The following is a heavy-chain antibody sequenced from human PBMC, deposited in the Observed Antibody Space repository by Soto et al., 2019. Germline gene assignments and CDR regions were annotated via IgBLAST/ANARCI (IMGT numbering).Heavy chain of an antibody. J-gene: IGHJ5*02. CDR3: ARGVGSGSYYNQYNWFDP. CDR2: ISANNGNT. CDR1: GYTFTNYG. V-gene: IGHV1-18*01. Sequence: QVQLVQSGAEVKKPGASVKVSCKASGYTFTNYGISWVRQAPGQGLEWMGWISANNGNTKYAQKLQGRVTMTTDTTTSTAYMEQRSLRSDDTAVYYCARGVGSGSYYNQYNWFDPWGQGTLVTVSS. D-gene: IGHD3-10*01.